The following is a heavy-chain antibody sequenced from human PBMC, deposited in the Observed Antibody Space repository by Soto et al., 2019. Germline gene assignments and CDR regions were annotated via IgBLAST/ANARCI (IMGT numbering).Heavy chain of an antibody. CDR1: GDSISPYY. D-gene: IGHD3-3*01. J-gene: IGHJ6*03. V-gene: IGHV4-4*08. Sequence: SETLSLTCTVSGDSISPYYWSWIRQPPGKGLEWIGYIHFSGSTNYNPSLKSRVTISKDTSKNQFSLKLSSVTAADTAVYYCARSPSRAITNFFYYYYDVCGKVPSFTVSS. CDR2: IHFSGST. CDR3: ARSPSRAITNFFYYYYDV.